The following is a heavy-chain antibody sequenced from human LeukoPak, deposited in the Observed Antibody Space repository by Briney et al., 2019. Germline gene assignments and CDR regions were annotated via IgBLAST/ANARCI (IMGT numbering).Heavy chain of an antibody. D-gene: IGHD3-22*01. V-gene: IGHV3-74*01. Sequence: GGSLRLSCAASGFSFTSAWMHWVRQAPGKGLVWVSRINSDGSSTSYADSVKGRFTISRDNAKNTLYLQMNSLRAEDTAVYYCARETAYYYDSSGYIDYWGQGTLVTVSS. CDR3: ARETAYYYDSSGYIDY. CDR1: GFSFTSAW. CDR2: INSDGSST. J-gene: IGHJ4*02.